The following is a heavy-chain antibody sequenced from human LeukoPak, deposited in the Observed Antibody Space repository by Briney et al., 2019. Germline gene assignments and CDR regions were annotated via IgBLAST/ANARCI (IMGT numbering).Heavy chain of an antibody. V-gene: IGHV3-33*01. CDR3: ARVGDYENSGSQPFDY. Sequence: GGSLRLSCAASGFFFSNFGMHWVRQAPGKGLEWVAVIWYDGGYKYYLDSVKGRFTISRDNAKNTLYLQMNKLRVEDMAVYYCARVGDYENSGSQPFDYWGQGTLVTVSS. D-gene: IGHD3-22*01. CDR1: GFFFSNFG. J-gene: IGHJ4*02. CDR2: IWYDGGYK.